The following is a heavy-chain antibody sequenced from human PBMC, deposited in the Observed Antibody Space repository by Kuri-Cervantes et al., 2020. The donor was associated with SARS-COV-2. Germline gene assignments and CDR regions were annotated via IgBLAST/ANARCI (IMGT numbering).Heavy chain of an antibody. D-gene: IGHD3-3*01. CDR3: ARDSRVAFYDFWSGYPYYSGLDV. J-gene: IGHJ6*02. Sequence: GGSLRLSCAASGFIFSNYAMHWVRQAPGKGLEWVSGISWNSGSIGYADSVKGRFTISRDNAKNSLYLQMNSLRAEDAAVYYCARDSRVAFYDFWSGYPYYSGLDVWAKGPRSPSP. CDR1: GFIFSNYA. V-gene: IGHV3-9*01. CDR2: ISWNSGSI.